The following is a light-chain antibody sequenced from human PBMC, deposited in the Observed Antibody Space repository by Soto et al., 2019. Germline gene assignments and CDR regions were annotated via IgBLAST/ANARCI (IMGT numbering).Light chain of an antibody. V-gene: IGLV2-14*01. CDR3: SSYTSSRPVV. CDR1: SSDVGGYNY. Sequence: QSVLTQPASVSGSPGQSITISCTGTSSDVGGYNYVSWYQHHPGKAPKLMIYEVRNRPSGVSNRFSGSKSGNTASLTISGLQAEDEADYYCSSYTSSRPVVFGGGTKLTVL. CDR2: EVR. J-gene: IGLJ2*01.